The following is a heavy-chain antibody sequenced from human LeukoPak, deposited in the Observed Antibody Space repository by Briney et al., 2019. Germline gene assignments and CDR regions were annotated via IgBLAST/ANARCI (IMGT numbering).Heavy chain of an antibody. CDR3: AKGHSAHGTGFDC. Sequence: GGSLRLSCAASGFTVSNNYMGWVRQAPGKGLEWVSGISGSGDTTYYADSVKGRFTIPRDNSKNTLYLQMNSLRVEDTAVYYCAKGHSAHGTGFDCWGQGTLVAVSS. CDR1: GFTVSNNY. D-gene: IGHD1-14*01. J-gene: IGHJ4*02. V-gene: IGHV3-23*01. CDR2: ISGSGDTT.